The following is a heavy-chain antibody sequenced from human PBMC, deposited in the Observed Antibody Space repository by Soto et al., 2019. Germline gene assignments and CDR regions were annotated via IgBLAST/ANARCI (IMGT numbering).Heavy chain of an antibody. Sequence: SETLSLTCAVYGGSFSGYYWSWIRQPPGKGLEWIGEINHSGSTNYNPSLKSRVTISVDTSKNQFSLKLSSVTAADTAVYYCARGGPARLAAAGHYYYYYMDVWGKGTTVTVSS. V-gene: IGHV4-34*01. CDR3: ARGGPARLAAAGHYYYYYMDV. CDR1: GGSFSGYY. D-gene: IGHD6-13*01. J-gene: IGHJ6*03. CDR2: INHSGST.